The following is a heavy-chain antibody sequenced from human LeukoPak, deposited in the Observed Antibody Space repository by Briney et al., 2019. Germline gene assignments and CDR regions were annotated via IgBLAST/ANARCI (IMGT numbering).Heavy chain of an antibody. D-gene: IGHD6-13*01. CDR2: ISWNSGSI. CDR1: GFTFDDYA. V-gene: IGHV3-9*01. J-gene: IGHJ3*02. Sequence: GRSLRLSCAASGFTFDDYAMHWVRQAPGKGLEWVSGISWNSGSIGYADSVKGRFTISRDNAKNSLYLQMNSLRAEDTALYYCAKDTFQPGYSSSWYDHGAFDIWGQGTMVTVSS. CDR3: AKDTFQPGYSSSWYDHGAFDI.